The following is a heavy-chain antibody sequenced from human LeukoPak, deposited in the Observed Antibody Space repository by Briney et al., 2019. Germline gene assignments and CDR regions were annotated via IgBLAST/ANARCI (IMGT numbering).Heavy chain of an antibody. CDR1: GFTFSNYY. J-gene: IGHJ6*03. CDR2: IKQDGGEK. D-gene: IGHD5-12*01. V-gene: IGHV3-7*01. CDR3: VREVRGYDYYYYYYTDV. Sequence: GGSLRLSCVAPGFTFSNYYMSWVRQAPGKGLEWVASIKQDGGEKYYVDSVKGRFTISRDNAKNSQSLQMNSLRAEDTAVYYCVREVRGYDYYYYYYTDVWGKGTTVTVSS.